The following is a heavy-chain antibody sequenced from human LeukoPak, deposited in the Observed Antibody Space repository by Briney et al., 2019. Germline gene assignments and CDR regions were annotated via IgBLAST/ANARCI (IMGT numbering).Heavy chain of an antibody. Sequence: ASVKVSCKASGYTFTTYYLHWVRQAPGQGLEWMGMINPRGGTTIYAQKFQGRVTMTRDTPTSTAYMELSSLRSEDTAVYYCARSISIAGNDYWGQGTLVTVSS. V-gene: IGHV1-46*01. CDR1: GYTFTTYY. CDR2: INPRGGTT. J-gene: IGHJ4*02. CDR3: ARSISIAGNDY. D-gene: IGHD6-13*01.